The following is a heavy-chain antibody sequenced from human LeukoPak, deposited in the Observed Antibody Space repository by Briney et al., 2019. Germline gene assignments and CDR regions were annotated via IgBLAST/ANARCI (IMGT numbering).Heavy chain of an antibody. V-gene: IGHV4-59*02. D-gene: IGHD2-15*01. CDR2: VYYSGST. CDR3: ARIHRYCSGGACYVLDN. Sequence: PSETLSLTCVVSGGSVSGYYWGWIRQPPGRGLEWIGYVYYSGSTNYNPSFKSRITISVDTSRNQFSLQLSSVTAADTAVYYCARIHRYCSGGACYVLDNWGQGTLVAVSS. J-gene: IGHJ4*02. CDR1: GGSVSGYY.